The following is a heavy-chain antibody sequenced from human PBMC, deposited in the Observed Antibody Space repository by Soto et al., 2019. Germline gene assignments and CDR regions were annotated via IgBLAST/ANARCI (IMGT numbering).Heavy chain of an antibody. CDR2: IYYSGST. Sequence: PSETLSLTCTVSGGSISSSSYYWGWIRQPPGKGPEWIGIIYYSGSTYYNPSLKSRVTISVDTSKNQFSLKLSSVTAADTAVYYCARQSRTVVTPNWFDHWGQGTLVTVSS. V-gene: IGHV4-39*01. J-gene: IGHJ5*02. CDR1: GGSISSSSYY. CDR3: ARQSRTVVTPNWFDH. D-gene: IGHD2-21*02.